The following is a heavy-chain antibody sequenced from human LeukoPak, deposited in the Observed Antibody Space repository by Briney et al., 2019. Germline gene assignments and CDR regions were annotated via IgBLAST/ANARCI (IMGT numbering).Heavy chain of an antibody. CDR2: IYYSGST. CDR3: ARQYSGGWSAFF. V-gene: IGHV4-39*01. CDR1: GGSISSGGYY. Sequence: SETLSLTCTVSGGSISSGGYYWVWIRQPPGKGLEWIGSIYYSGSTYHNPSLKSRVTISVDTSKNQFSLKLNSVTAADTAVYYCARQYSGGWSAFFWGQGTLVTVSS. D-gene: IGHD6-13*01. J-gene: IGHJ4*02.